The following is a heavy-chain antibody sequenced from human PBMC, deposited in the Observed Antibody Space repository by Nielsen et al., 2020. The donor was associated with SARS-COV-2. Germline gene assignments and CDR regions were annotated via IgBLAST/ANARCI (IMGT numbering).Heavy chain of an antibody. J-gene: IGHJ6*02. CDR3: ASAPWVGYYYYGMDV. D-gene: IGHD1-26*01. CDR2: IYSGGSST. Sequence: GESLKISCAASGFTFSSYAMSWVRQAPGKGLEWVSVIYSGGSSTYYADSVKGRFTISRDNSKNTLYLQMNSLRAEDTAVYYCASAPWVGYYYYGMDVWGQGTTVTVSS. CDR1: GFTFSSYA. V-gene: IGHV3-23*03.